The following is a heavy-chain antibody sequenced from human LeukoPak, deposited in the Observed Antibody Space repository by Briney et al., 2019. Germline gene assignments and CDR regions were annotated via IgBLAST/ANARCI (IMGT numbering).Heavy chain of an antibody. CDR2: ISSSGSTI. Sequence: GGSLRLSCAASGFTFSDYYMSWIRQAPGKGLEWISYISSSGSTIYYADSVKGRFTISRDNAKNSLYLQMNSLRAEDTAVYYCARYYDFWSGYQNSYYMDVWGKGTTVTVSS. CDR3: ARYYDFWSGYQNSYYMDV. V-gene: IGHV3-11*04. D-gene: IGHD3-3*01. J-gene: IGHJ6*03. CDR1: GFTFSDYY.